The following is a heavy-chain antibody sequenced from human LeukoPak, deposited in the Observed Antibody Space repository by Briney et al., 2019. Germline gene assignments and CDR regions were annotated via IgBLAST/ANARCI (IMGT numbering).Heavy chain of an antibody. J-gene: IGHJ5*02. V-gene: IGHV1-2*06. D-gene: IGHD3-10*01. CDR3: AREPMVRDFNWFDP. CDR1: GYAFPGYY. Sequence: ASVKVSCKASGYAFPGYYIHWVRQAPGQGLEWMGRINPNSGGTNYAQKFQGRVTMTRDTSISTAYMELSRLTSDDTAVYYCAREPMVRDFNWFDPWGQGTLVTVSS. CDR2: INPNSGGT.